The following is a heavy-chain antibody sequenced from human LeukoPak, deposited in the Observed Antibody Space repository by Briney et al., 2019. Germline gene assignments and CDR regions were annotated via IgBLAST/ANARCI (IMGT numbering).Heavy chain of an antibody. CDR2: IYYSGST. Sequence: SETLSLTCTVSGGSISGYYWSWIRQPPGKGLEWIGYIYYSGSTNYNPSLKSRVTISVDTSKNQFSLKLSSVTAADTAIYYCAGEQRPIGGVFFFYYMDVWGKGTTVTVSS. CDR1: GGSISGYY. CDR3: AGEQRPIGGVFFFYYMDV. D-gene: IGHD3-16*01. J-gene: IGHJ6*03. V-gene: IGHV4-59*01.